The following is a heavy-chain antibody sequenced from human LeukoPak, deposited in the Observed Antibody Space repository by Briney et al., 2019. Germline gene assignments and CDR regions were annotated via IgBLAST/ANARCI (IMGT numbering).Heavy chain of an antibody. J-gene: IGHJ4*02. CDR3: ARGSLMGRYFDY. CDR2: IWYDGSKK. V-gene: IGHV3-33*07. D-gene: IGHD3-10*01. CDR1: GFMFNRYG. Sequence: GGSLRLSCAASGFMFNRYGIYWVRQAPGKGLEWVALIWYDGSKKYYADSVAGRFTISRDNSKNTVDLQMNSLRAEDTAVYYCARGSLMGRYFDYWGQGTLVTVSS.